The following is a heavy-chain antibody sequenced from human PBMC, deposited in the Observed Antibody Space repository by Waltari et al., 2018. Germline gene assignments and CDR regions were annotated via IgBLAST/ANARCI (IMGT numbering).Heavy chain of an antibody. D-gene: IGHD3-22*01. V-gene: IGHV4-34*01. Sequence: QVQLQESGAGLLKPSETLSLTCAVYGGSFSGYYWSWIRQPPGKGLEWIGEINHSGSTNYNPSLKSRVTISVDTSKNQFSLKLSSVTAADTAVYYCARGRVYYDSSGYYYWGQGTLVIVSS. CDR2: INHSGST. CDR1: GGSFSGYY. J-gene: IGHJ4*02. CDR3: ARGRVYYDSSGYYY.